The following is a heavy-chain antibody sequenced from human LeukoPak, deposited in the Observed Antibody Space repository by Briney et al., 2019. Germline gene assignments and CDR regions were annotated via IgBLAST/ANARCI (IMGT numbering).Heavy chain of an antibody. Sequence: SQSLSLTCTVSGGSISSGGYYWSWIRQHPGKGLEWIGYIYYSGSTYYNPSLKSRVTISVDTSKNQFSLKLSSVTAADTAVYYCARAGGFFSPFGYWGQGTLVTVSS. J-gene: IGHJ4*02. CDR2: IYYSGST. D-gene: IGHD3-3*01. CDR3: ARAGGFFSPFGY. V-gene: IGHV4-31*03. CDR1: GGSISSGGYY.